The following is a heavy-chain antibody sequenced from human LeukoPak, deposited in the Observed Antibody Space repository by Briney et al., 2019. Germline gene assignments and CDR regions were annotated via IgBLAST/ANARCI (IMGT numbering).Heavy chain of an antibody. V-gene: IGHV7-4-1*04. CDR2: INTNTGNL. D-gene: IGHD2-21*02. CDR1: GYTFTYYG. J-gene: IGHJ6*03. CDR3: ARSRRVVVPSSLNAADDYYYYMDV. Sequence: ASVKVSCKASGYTFTYYGLNWVRQAPGQGRECLGGINTNTGNLTYAQGFTGRYVFSFDTSVSMAYLQITSLTAEDTAIYYCARSRRVVVPSSLNAADDYYYYMDVWGKGTTVTVSS.